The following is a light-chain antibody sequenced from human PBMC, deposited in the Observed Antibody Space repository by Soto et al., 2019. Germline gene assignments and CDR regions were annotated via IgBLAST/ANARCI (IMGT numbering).Light chain of an antibody. CDR3: QQSYSGLT. J-gene: IGKJ4*01. CDR2: AAS. Sequence: DIQMTQSPSSLSASVGDRVTITCRASQSISTYLNWYQQRSGKAPKLLIFAASRLESGVPSRFSGSGSGTDFTLTISSLQPDDFATYYCQQSYSGLTFGGGTKVDIK. CDR1: QSISTY. V-gene: IGKV1-39*01.